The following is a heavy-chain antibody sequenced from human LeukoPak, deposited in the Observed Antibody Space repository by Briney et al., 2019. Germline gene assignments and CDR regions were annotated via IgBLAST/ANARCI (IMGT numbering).Heavy chain of an antibody. CDR2: IYYSGST. Sequence: PSETLSLTCTVSGGSISSSSYYWGWIRQPPGKGLEWIGSIYYSGSTYYNPSLKSRVTISVDTSKNQFSLKLSSVTAADTAVYYCARHVFDWLLRGFDIWGQGTTVTVSS. CDR1: GGSISSSSYY. CDR3: ARHVFDWLLRGFDI. D-gene: IGHD3-9*01. V-gene: IGHV4-39*01. J-gene: IGHJ3*02.